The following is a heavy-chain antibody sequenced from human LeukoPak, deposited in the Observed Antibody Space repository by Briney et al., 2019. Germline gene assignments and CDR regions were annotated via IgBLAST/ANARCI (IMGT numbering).Heavy chain of an antibody. J-gene: IGHJ6*02. CDR2: ISAYNGNT. Sequence: ASVKVSCKASGYTFTSYGISWVRQAPGQGLEWMGWISAYNGNTNYAQKLQGRVTMTTDTSTSTAYMELRSLRSDDTAVYYCARDPLVDTAMEASSYYYYGMDVWGQGTTVTVSS. CDR1: GYTFTSYG. CDR3: ARDPLVDTAMEASSYYYYGMDV. D-gene: IGHD5-18*01. V-gene: IGHV1-18*01.